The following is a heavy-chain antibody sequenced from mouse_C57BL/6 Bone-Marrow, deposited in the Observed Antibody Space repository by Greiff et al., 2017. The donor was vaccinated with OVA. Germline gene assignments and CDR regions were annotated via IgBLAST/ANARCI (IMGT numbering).Heavy chain of an antibody. D-gene: IGHD1-1*02. CDR1: GYTFTSYW. CDR3: ARFMVRPMYYAMDY. Sequence: VQLQQPGAELVKPGASVKLSCKASGYTFTSYWMHWVKQRPGQGLEWIGMIHPNSGSTNYNEKFKSKATLTVDKSSSTAYMQLSSLTSEDSAVYYCARFMVRPMYYAMDYWGQGTSVTVSS. CDR2: IHPNSGST. J-gene: IGHJ4*01. V-gene: IGHV1-64*01.